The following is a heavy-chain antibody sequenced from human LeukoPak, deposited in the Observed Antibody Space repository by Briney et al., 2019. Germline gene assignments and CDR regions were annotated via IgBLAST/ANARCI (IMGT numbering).Heavy chain of an antibody. CDR1: GFTFSSYA. CDR3: ARVTTTVTTFDAFDI. J-gene: IGHJ3*02. CDR2: ISSNGGST. V-gene: IGHV3-64*01. D-gene: IGHD4-17*01. Sequence: GGSLRLSCAASGFTFSSYAMHWVRQAPGKGLEYVSAISSNGGSTYYANSVKGRFTISRDNAKNSLYLQMNSLRDEDTAVYYCARVTTTVTTFDAFDIWGQGTMVTVSS.